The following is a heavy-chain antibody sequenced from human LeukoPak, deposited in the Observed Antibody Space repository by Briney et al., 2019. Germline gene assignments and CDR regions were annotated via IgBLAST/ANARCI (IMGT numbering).Heavy chain of an antibody. J-gene: IGHJ4*02. V-gene: IGHV4-30-2*01. Sequence: PSETLSLTCAVAGGSISSGGYSWSCIRQPPGKGLECIGYIYHSGSTYYNPSLKSRVTISVDRSKNQFSLRLNSVTAADTAIYYCVGLRFLQWTPTRIFDSWCQGTLVTVSS. D-gene: IGHD3-3*01. CDR1: GGSISSGGYS. CDR3: VGLRFLQWTPTRIFDS. CDR2: IYHSGST.